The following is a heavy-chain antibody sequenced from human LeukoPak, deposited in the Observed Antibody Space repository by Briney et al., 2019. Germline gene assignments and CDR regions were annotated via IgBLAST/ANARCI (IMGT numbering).Heavy chain of an antibody. CDR1: GFTFSSYN. D-gene: IGHD3-22*01. J-gene: IGHJ4*02. V-gene: IGHV3-21*01. Sequence: GGSLRLSCAASGFTFSSYNMDWVRQAPGKGLEWVSSISSSSSYIYYADSMKGRFAISRDNAKSSLYLQMNSLRAEDTAVYYCARDTYYYDSSGYYYPGGFDYWGQGTLVTVSS. CDR3: ARDTYYYDSSGYYYPGGFDY. CDR2: ISSSSSYI.